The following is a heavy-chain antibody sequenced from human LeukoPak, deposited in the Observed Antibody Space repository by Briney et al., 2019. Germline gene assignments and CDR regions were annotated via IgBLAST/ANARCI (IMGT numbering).Heavy chain of an antibody. V-gene: IGHV1-69*04. CDR2: IIPIFGIA. Sequence: GSSVKVSCKASGGTFSSYASSWVRQAPGQGLEWMGRIIPIFGIANYAQKFQGRVTITADKSTSTAYMELSSLRSEDTAVYYCARALGGSYWYYFDYWGQGTLVTVSS. CDR1: GGTFSSYA. D-gene: IGHD1-26*01. J-gene: IGHJ4*02. CDR3: ARALGGSYWYYFDY.